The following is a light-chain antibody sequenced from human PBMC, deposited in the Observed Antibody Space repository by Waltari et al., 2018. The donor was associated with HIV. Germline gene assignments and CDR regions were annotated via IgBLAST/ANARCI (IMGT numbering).Light chain of an antibody. J-gene: IGLJ3*02. V-gene: IGLV2-14*01. CDR3: LSYTITNTLV. CDR1: SRDLGGHYS. Sequence: QSALTQPASVSGSPGQSITISCPGTSRDLGGHYSVSWYHQLPGKAPKLMIYAVTYRPSGVSNRFSGSKSGNTASLTISGLQGEDEADYYCLSYTITNTLVFGGGTKLTVL. CDR2: AVT.